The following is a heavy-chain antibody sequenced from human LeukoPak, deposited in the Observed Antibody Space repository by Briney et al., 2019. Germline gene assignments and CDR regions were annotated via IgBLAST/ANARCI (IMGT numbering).Heavy chain of an antibody. CDR2: MNPNSGNT. V-gene: IGHV1-8*01. Sequence: ASVKVSCKASGYTFTSYDINWVRQATGQGVEWMGWMNPNSGNTGYAQKFQGRVTMTRDTSISTAYMELSSLRSEDTAVYYCARVLTSKGGANREFVRDRDDYWGQGTLVTVSS. J-gene: IGHJ4*02. D-gene: IGHD3-10*01. CDR3: ARVLTSKGGANREFVRDRDDY. CDR1: GYTFTSYD.